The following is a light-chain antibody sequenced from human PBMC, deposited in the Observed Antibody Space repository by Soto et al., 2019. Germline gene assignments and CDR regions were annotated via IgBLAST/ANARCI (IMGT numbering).Light chain of an antibody. Sequence: DIPMTQSPSSLSASVGDRVTITCRASQSISSYLNWYQQKPGKAPKVLIYAASSLQSGVPSRFSGSGSGTDFTLTIISLQPEDFATYYCQQSYSSPRTFGQGTKVEIK. CDR2: AAS. V-gene: IGKV1-39*01. J-gene: IGKJ1*01. CDR1: QSISSY. CDR3: QQSYSSPRT.